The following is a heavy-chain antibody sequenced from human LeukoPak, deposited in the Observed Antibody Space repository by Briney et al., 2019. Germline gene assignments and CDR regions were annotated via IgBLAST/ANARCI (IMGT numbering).Heavy chain of an antibody. V-gene: IGHV3-21*01. D-gene: IGHD3-3*01. CDR2: ISSSSSYI. CDR1: GFTFSSYA. CDR3: ARDRADYDFWSGYYYYYYGMDV. Sequence: GGSLRLSCAASGFTFSSYAMSWVRQAPGKGLEWVSSISSSSSYIYYADSVKGRFTISRDNAKNSLYLQMNSLRAEDTAVYYCARDRADYDFWSGYYYYYYGMDVWGQGTTVTVSS. J-gene: IGHJ6*02.